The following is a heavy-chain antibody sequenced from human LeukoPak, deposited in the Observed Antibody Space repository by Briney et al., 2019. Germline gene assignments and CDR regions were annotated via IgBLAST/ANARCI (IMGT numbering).Heavy chain of an antibody. CDR1: GYTFTSYD. V-gene: IGHV1-8*01. CDR3: ARDRDPLSRGDAFDI. J-gene: IGHJ3*02. D-gene: IGHD3-10*01. CDR2: MNPNSGNT. Sequence: ASVKVSRKASGYTFTSYDINWVRQATGQGLEWMGWMNPNSGNTGYAQKFQGRVTMTRNTSISTAYMELSSLRSEDTAVYYCARDRDPLSRGDAFDIWGQGTMVTVSS.